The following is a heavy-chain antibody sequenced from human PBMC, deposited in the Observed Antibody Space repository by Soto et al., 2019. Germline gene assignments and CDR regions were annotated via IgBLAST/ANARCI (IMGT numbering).Heavy chain of an antibody. CDR3: ARWEFGGIVN. CDR2: IYNNGRST. CDR1: GGSVRVYY. J-gene: IGHJ4*02. D-gene: IGHD1-26*01. Sequence: VPLEEAGPGLVKPSETLSLTCSVSGGSVRVYYWSWIRQPAGKGLEWVGRIYNNGRSTNYNPSLKRRVTMSVDTSTNQFSLKMRFVTAADAAVYYCARWEFGGIVNWGQGTLVTVSS. V-gene: IGHV4-4*07.